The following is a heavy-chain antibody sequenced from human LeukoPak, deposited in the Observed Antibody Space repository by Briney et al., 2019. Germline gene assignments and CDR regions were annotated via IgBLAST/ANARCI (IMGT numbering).Heavy chain of an antibody. Sequence: QAGGSLRLSCAASGFTFSTYDMLWVRQATGKGLEWVSAINTAGDTYYSDSAKGRFTISRENAENSLYLQMNSLRAGDTAVFYCVRAPPGSGWLVDYWGQGTLVTVSS. CDR1: GFTFSTYD. D-gene: IGHD6-19*01. CDR2: INTAGDT. V-gene: IGHV3-13*04. CDR3: VRAPPGSGWLVDY. J-gene: IGHJ4*02.